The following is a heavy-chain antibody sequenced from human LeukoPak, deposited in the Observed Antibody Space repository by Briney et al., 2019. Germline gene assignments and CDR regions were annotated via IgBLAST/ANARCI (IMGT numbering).Heavy chain of an antibody. V-gene: IGHV1-3*01. CDR2: INAGNGNT. CDR1: GYTFTSYA. Sequence: ASVKVSCKASGYTFTSYAMHWVRQAPGQRVEWMGWINAGNGNTKYSQKFQGRVTITRDTSASTAYMELSSLRSEDTAVYYCARDLATKRQWLTTYYYYGMDVWGQGTTVTVSS. D-gene: IGHD6-19*01. J-gene: IGHJ6*02. CDR3: ARDLATKRQWLTTYYYYGMDV.